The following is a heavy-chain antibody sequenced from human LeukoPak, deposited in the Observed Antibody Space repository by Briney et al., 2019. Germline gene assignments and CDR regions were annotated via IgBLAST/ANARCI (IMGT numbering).Heavy chain of an antibody. CDR3: AKDSGGYDYNYFDY. CDR1: GFTFSSYG. CDR2: IRYDGSNK. D-gene: IGHD5-12*01. J-gene: IGHJ4*02. V-gene: IGHV3-30*02. Sequence: PGGSLRLSCAASGFTFSSYGMHWVRQAPGKGLEWVAFIRYDGSNKYYADSVKGRFPISRDSSKNTLYLHMNSLRAEDTAVYYCAKDSGGYDYNYFDYWGQGTLVTVSS.